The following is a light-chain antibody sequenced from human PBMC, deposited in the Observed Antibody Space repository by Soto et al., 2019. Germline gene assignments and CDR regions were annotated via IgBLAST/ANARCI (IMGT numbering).Light chain of an antibody. CDR2: DNN. CDR3: GTWDNSLSADV. Sequence: QSVLTQPPSVSAAPGQKVTISCSGSSSNIGNNYVSWYQQLPGTAPKVLIYDNNKRPSGIPDRFSGSKSGTSATLGITGLQTGDEADYYCGTWDNSLSADVFGTGTKVTVL. V-gene: IGLV1-51*01. CDR1: SSNIGNNY. J-gene: IGLJ1*01.